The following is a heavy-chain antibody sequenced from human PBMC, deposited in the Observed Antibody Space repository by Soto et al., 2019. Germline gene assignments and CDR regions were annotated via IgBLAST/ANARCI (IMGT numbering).Heavy chain of an antibody. J-gene: IGHJ4*02. D-gene: IGHD3-16*01. V-gene: IGHV6-1*01. CDR3: ARELPYYVSSDSYLDY. CDR1: GDSVTGNSAA. CDR2: TYYRSRWYN. Sequence: SPTLSLTCAISGDSVTGNSAAWNWIRQSPSRGLEWLGRTYYRSRWYNDYAVSVKSRITVTPDTSKNQFSLHLNSVTPEDTAVYYCARELPYYVSSDSYLDYWGQGALVTVSS.